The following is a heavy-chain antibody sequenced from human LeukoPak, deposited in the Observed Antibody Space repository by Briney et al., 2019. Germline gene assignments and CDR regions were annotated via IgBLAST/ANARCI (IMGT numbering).Heavy chain of an antibody. CDR1: GGSISSYY. CDR3: AIQGIAAAGYFDY. J-gene: IGHJ4*02. Sequence: SETLSLTCTVSGGSISSYYWSWIRRPPGKGLEWIGYIYYSGSTNYNPSLKSRVTISVDTSKNQFSLKLSSVTAADTAVYYCAIQGIAAAGYFDYWGQGTLVTVSS. V-gene: IGHV4-59*08. D-gene: IGHD6-13*01. CDR2: IYYSGST.